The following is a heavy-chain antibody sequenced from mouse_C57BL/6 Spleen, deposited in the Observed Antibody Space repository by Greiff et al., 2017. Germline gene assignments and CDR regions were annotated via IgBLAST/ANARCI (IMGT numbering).Heavy chain of an antibody. CDR2: IYPSDSET. Sequence: QVQLQQPGAELVRPGSSVKLSCKASGYTFTSYWMDWVKQRPGQGLEWIGNIYPSDSETHYNQKFKDKATLTVDKSSSTAYMQLSSLTSEDSAVYYCARGGYYGSSPFMDYWGQGTSVTVSS. CDR1: GYTFTSYW. V-gene: IGHV1-61*01. D-gene: IGHD1-1*01. CDR3: ARGGYYGSSPFMDY. J-gene: IGHJ4*01.